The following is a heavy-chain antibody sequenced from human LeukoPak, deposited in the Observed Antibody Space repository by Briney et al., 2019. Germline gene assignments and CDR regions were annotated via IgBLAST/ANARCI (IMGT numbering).Heavy chain of an antibody. CDR1: GFTLSGSA. CDR2: IRSRVNAYAT. CDR3: ARHGTTVTTSI. D-gene: IGHD4-17*01. Sequence: GGSLRLSCAASGFTLSGSAMHWVRQASGKRLEWVGRIRSRVNAYATSYAASVKGRFTISRDDSKNTAYLEMNSLKTEDTAVYYCARHGTTVTTSIWGQGTLVTVSS. V-gene: IGHV3-73*01. J-gene: IGHJ4*02.